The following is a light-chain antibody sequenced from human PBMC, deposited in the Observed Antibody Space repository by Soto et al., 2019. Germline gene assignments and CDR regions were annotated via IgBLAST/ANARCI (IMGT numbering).Light chain of an antibody. Sequence: QSALTQPASASQSPGQSITISCTGTSSDVGIYNLVSWYQQHPGKAPKLMIYEGTKRPSGVSNRFSGSKSGYTASLTISGLQAEDETDYYCCSYAGSNTWVFGGGTKLTIL. V-gene: IGLV2-23*01. CDR2: EGT. CDR1: SSDVGIYNL. J-gene: IGLJ3*02. CDR3: CSYAGSNTWV.